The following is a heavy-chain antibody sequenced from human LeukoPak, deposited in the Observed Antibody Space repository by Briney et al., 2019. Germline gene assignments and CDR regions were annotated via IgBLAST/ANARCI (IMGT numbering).Heavy chain of an antibody. CDR2: IYYSGST. V-gene: IGHV4-39*01. J-gene: IGHJ4*02. D-gene: IGHD6-19*01. CDR3: ASGGYSSGWYGGFDY. CDR1: GGSISSSSYY. Sequence: SETLSLTCTVSGGSISSSSYYWGWIRQPPGKGLEWIGSIYYSGSTYYNPSLKSRVTISVDTSKNQFSLKLSSVTAADTAVYYCASGGYSSGWYGGFDYWGQGTLVTVSS.